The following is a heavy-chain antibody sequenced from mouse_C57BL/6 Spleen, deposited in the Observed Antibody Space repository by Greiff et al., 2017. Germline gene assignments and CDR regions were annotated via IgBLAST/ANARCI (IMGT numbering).Heavy chain of an antibody. CDR1: GYTFTSYW. D-gene: IGHD1-1*01. CDR3: ARSQNYCSLWFAY. V-gene: IGHV1-53*01. CDR2: INPSNGGT. Sequence: QVQLQQPGTELVKPGASVKLSCKASGYTFTSYWMHWVKQRPGQGLEWIGNINPSNGGTNYNEKFKSKATLTVDKPSSTAYMQLSSLTSEDSAVYYCARSQNYCSLWFAYWGQGTLVTVSA. J-gene: IGHJ3*01.